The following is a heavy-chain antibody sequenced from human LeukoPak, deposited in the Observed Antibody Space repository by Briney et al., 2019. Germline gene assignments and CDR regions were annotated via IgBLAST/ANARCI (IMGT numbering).Heavy chain of an antibody. CDR3: ARDPLRSSFDS. Sequence: SETLSLTCTVSGGSLQSSHWAWIRQPAGKGLEWIGRLHVSGNTNCNPSLKSRVTISVDTSKNQFSLKMTSATAADTAVYFCARDPLRSSFDSWGQGILVTVSS. CDR1: GGSLQSSH. CDR2: LHVSGNT. V-gene: IGHV4-4*07. D-gene: IGHD1-26*01. J-gene: IGHJ4*02.